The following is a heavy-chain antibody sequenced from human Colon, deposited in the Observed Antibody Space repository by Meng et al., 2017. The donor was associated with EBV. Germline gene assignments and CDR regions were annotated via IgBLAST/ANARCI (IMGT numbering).Heavy chain of an antibody. J-gene: IGHJ4*02. V-gene: IGHV1-18*01. CDR3: ARFYCSSTSCSHVLFDY. D-gene: IGHD2-2*01. CDR2: ISAYNGNT. CDR1: GFIFTSYA. Sequence: QVQLVQSGAEGKKPGASVKVSCEASGFIFTSYAISWVRQAPGQGLQYMGWISAYNGNTNYAQELQGRVTMTTDTSTSTAYMELRSLRFDDTAVYYCARFYCSSTSCSHVLFDYWGQGTLVTVSS.